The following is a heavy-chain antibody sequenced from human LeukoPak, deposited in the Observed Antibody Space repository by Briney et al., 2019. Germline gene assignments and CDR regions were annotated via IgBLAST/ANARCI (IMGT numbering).Heavy chain of an antibody. V-gene: IGHV4-39*07. Sequence: SETLSLTCTVSGGSISSSSYYWGWIRQPPGKGLEWIGSIYYSGSTYYNPSLKSRVTISVDTSKNQFSLKLSPVTAADTAVYYCARDLYNWNGSPLGYWGQGTLVTVSS. J-gene: IGHJ4*02. CDR1: GGSISSSSYY. D-gene: IGHD1-20*01. CDR2: IYYSGST. CDR3: ARDLYNWNGSPLGY.